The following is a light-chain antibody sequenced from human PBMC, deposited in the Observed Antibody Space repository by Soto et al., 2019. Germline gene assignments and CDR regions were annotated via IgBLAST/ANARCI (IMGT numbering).Light chain of an antibody. CDR3: QQYGSSPGT. J-gene: IGKJ2*01. CDR1: QSVSSSY. V-gene: IGKV3-20*01. Sequence: EIVLTQSPGTLSLSPGERATLSYRASQSVSSSYLVWYQQKPGQAPRLLIYGASSRATGIPDRFSGSGSGTDFTLTISRLEPEDFAVYYCQQYGSSPGTFGQGTKLEIK. CDR2: GAS.